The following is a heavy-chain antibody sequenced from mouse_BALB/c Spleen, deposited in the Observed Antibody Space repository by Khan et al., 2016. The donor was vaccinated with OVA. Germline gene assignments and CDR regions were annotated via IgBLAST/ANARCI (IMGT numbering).Heavy chain of an antibody. J-gene: IGHJ3*01. Sequence: QVQLQQSGAELVRPGVSVKISCKGSGYTFTDFAMHWVKQSHAKSLEWIGVISTYYGDASYNQKFKGKATVTVDKSSSTAYMELARLTSEDSAIYYCARGSGNSRFAYWGQGTLVTGAA. CDR1: GYTFTDFA. V-gene: IGHV1S137*01. CDR3: ARGSGNSRFAY. D-gene: IGHD1-3*01. CDR2: ISTYYGDA.